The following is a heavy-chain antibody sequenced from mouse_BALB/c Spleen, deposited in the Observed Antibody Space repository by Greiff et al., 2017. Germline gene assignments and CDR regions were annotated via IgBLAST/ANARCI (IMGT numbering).Heavy chain of an antibody. D-gene: IGHD2-4*01. CDR1: GFTFSSYA. CDR2: ISSGGSYT. V-gene: IGHV5-9-4*01. CDR3: AKSSMITRYFDV. J-gene: IGHJ1*01. Sequence: EVQRVESGGGLVKPGGSLKLSCAASGFTFSSYAMSWVRQSPEKRLEWVAEISSGGSYTYYPDTVTGRFTISRDNAKNTLYLEMSSLRSEDTAMYYCAKSSMITRYFDVWGAGTTVTVSS.